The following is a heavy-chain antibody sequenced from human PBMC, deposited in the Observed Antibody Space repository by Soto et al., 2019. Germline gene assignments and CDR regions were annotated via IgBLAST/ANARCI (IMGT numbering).Heavy chain of an antibody. CDR3: ARGANMVRGVIRPSDAFDI. J-gene: IGHJ3*02. CDR2: IIPILGIA. V-gene: IGHV1-69*02. Sequence: SVKVACKASGDTFSSYTIGWGRQAPGQGLEWMGRIIPILGIANYAQKFQGRVTITADKSTSTAYMELSSLRSEDTAVYYCARGANMVRGVIRPSDAFDIWGQGTMVTVSS. CDR1: GDTFSSYT. D-gene: IGHD3-10*01.